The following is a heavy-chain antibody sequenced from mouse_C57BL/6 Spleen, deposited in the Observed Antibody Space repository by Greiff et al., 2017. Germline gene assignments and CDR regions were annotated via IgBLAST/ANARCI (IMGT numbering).Heavy chain of an antibody. D-gene: IGHD2-4*01. CDR2: INPNNGGT. J-gene: IGHJ4*01. Sequence: EVMLQQSGPELVKPGASVKISCKASGYTFTDYYMNWVKQSHGKSLEWIGDINPNNGGTSYNQKFKGKATLTVDKSSSTAYMELRSLTSEDSAVYYCARFNEYDLNYYAMDYWGQGTSVTVSS. CDR3: ARFNEYDLNYYAMDY. CDR1: GYTFTDYY. V-gene: IGHV1-26*01.